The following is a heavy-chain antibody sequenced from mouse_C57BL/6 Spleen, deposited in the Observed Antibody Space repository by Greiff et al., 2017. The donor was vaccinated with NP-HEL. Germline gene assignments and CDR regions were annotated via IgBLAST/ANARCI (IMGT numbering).Heavy chain of an antibody. CDR3: ARYYGSPGYFDV. CDR2: IRNKANGYTT. V-gene: IGHV7-3*01. D-gene: IGHD1-2*01. J-gene: IGHJ1*03. Sequence: KLVESGGGLVQPGGSLSLSCAASGFTFTDYYMSWVRQPPGKALEWLGFIRNKANGYTTEYSASVKGRFTISRDNSQSILYLQMNALRAEDSATYYCARYYGSPGYFDVWGTGTTVTVSS. CDR1: GFTFTDYY.